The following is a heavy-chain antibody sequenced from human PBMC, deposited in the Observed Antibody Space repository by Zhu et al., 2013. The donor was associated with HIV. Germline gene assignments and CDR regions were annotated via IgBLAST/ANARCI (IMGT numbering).Heavy chain of an antibody. Sequence: QVQLVQSGAEVKKPGASVKVSCKASGYILTGYYMHWVRQAPGQGLEWMGWINPNSGGTNYPQKFHGRVTMTRDTSISTAYLEVSRLRSDDTAVYYCAGPLNDFWSGLGYWGQGTLVTVSS. CDR3: AGPLNDFWSGLGY. CDR1: GYILTGYY. CDR2: INPNSGGT. J-gene: IGHJ4*02. V-gene: IGHV1-2*02. D-gene: IGHD3-3*01.